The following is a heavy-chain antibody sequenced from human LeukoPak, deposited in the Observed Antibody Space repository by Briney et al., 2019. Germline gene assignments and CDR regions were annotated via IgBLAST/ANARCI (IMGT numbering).Heavy chain of an antibody. V-gene: IGHV1-69*04. CDR2: IIPILGIA. CDR3: ARDYPRDSSSWYPGDY. D-gene: IGHD6-13*01. J-gene: IGHJ4*02. Sequence: ASVNVSCKASGGTFSSYAISWVRQAPGQGLEWMGRIIPILGIANYAQKFQGRVTITADKSTSTAYMELSSLRSEDTAVYYCARDYPRDSSSWYPGDYWGQGTLVTVSS. CDR1: GGTFSSYA.